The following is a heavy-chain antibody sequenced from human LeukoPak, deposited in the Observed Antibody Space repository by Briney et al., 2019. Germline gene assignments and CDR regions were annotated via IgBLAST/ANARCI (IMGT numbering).Heavy chain of an antibody. V-gene: IGHV4-59*01. CDR1: GGSISTFS. CDR2: VQSTSN. J-gene: IGHJ4*01. D-gene: IGHD6-19*01. Sequence: PSETLSLTCTVSGGSISTFSWTWIRQPPGKGLEWIGSVQSTSNNYNPAFKSRVAISVDTAKNQFFLRLNSATSADTAVYYCARDTTVASGMQFWGHGSLVTVSS. CDR3: ARDTTVASGMQF.